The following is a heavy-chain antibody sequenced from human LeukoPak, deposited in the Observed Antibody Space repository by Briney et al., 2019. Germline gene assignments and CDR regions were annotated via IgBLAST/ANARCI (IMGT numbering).Heavy chain of an antibody. Sequence: PGGSLRLSCAASGFTLSDYYMSWIRQAPGKGLEWVSYISSSGSTIYYADSVKGRFTISRDNAKNSLYLQMNSLRAEDTAVYYCAGSIAAAGRSAFGIWGKGTMVTVS. CDR2: ISSSGSTI. V-gene: IGHV3-11*01. J-gene: IGHJ3*02. CDR1: GFTLSDYY. CDR3: AGSIAAAGRSAFGI. D-gene: IGHD6-13*01.